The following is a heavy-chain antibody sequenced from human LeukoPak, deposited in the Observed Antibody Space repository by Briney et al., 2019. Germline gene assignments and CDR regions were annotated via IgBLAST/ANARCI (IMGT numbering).Heavy chain of an antibody. J-gene: IGHJ4*02. V-gene: IGHV4-34*01. CDR1: GGSFSGYY. CDR3: ARGRSSGQQYKPYYYFDY. CDR2: INHSGST. Sequence: PSETLSLTCAVYGGSFSGYYWSWIRQPPGKGLEWIGEINHSGSTNYNPSLKSRVTISVDTSKNQFSLKLSSVTAADTAVYYCARGRSSGQQYKPYYYFDYWGQGTLATVSS. D-gene: IGHD6-6*01.